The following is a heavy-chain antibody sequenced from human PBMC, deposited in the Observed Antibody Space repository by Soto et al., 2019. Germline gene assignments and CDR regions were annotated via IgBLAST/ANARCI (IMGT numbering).Heavy chain of an antibody. CDR3: HYYDSSLLFDY. V-gene: IGHV1-69*13. D-gene: IGHD3-22*01. CDR2: IIPIFGTA. J-gene: IGHJ4*02. Sequence: SVKVSCKASGGTFSSYAISWVRQAPGQGLEWMGGIIPIFGTANYAQKFQGRVTITADESTSTAYMELSSLRSEDTAVYYCHYYDSSLLFDYWGQGTLVTVSS. CDR1: GGTFSSYA.